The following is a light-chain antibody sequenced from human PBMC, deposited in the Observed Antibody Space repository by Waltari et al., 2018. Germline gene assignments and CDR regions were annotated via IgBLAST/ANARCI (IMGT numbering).Light chain of an antibody. Sequence: DIVMTKSPDSLAVSLGERDTINCKSSQSVLYSSNNNNYLAWYQQKPGQPPKLLIYWASTRESGVPDRFSGSGSGTDFTLTISSLQAEDVAVYYCQQYYSTPLVFGPGTKVDIK. V-gene: IGKV4-1*01. CDR2: WAS. CDR1: QSVLYSSNNNNY. J-gene: IGKJ3*01. CDR3: QQYYSTPLV.